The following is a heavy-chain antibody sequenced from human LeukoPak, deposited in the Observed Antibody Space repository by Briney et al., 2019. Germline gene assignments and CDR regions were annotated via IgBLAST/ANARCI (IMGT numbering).Heavy chain of an antibody. CDR1: GFTFSSYW. CDR3: ARDFSSGGLFDC. J-gene: IGHJ4*02. D-gene: IGHD2-15*01. V-gene: IGHV3-74*01. CDR2: INSDGSST. Sequence: GGSLRLSRAASGFTFSSYWMHWVRQAPGKGLVWVSRINSDGSSTSYADSVKGRFTISRDNAKNTLYLQMNSLRAEDTAVYYCARDFSSGGLFDCWGRGTLVTVSS.